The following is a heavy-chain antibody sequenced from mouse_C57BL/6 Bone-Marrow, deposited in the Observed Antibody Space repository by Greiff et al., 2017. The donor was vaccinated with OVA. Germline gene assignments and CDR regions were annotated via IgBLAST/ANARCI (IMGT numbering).Heavy chain of an antibody. CDR1: GYTFTDYY. CDR3: ARGAVITTVEDAMDY. Sequence: EVQLQQSGPELVKPGASVKISCKASGYTFTDYYMNWVKQSHGKSLEWIGDINPNNGGTSYNQKFKGKATLTVDKSSSTAYMELRSLTSEDSAVYYCARGAVITTVEDAMDYWGQGTSVTVSS. J-gene: IGHJ4*01. CDR2: INPNNGGT. D-gene: IGHD1-1*01. V-gene: IGHV1-26*01.